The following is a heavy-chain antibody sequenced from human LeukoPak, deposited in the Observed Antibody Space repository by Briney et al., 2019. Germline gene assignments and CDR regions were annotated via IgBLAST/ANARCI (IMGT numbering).Heavy chain of an antibody. J-gene: IGHJ5*02. V-gene: IGHV4-4*02. D-gene: IGHD2-21*02. CDR3: ARGGDYRFVP. CDR2: IYNTGSA. CDR1: GDSISSNYW. Sequence: SETLSLTCTVSGDSISSNYWWSWVRQPPGRGLEWIGEIYNTGSANYSPSLKSRVTISIDKSKNQFSLKLNSVTAADTAVYYCARGGDYRFVPWGQGTLVTVSS.